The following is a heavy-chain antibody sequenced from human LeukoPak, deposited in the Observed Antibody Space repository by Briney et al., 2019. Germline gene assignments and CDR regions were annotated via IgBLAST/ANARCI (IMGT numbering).Heavy chain of an antibody. D-gene: IGHD1-26*01. CDR3: ARGGSYLSAFDI. CDR1: GFTVSSNY. V-gene: IGHV3-53*01. CDR2: IYSGGST. J-gene: IGHJ3*02. Sequence: TGGSLRLSCAASGFTVSSNYMSWVRQAPGKGLEWVSIIYSGGSTFYADSVKGRFTISRDNSKNTLYLQMNSLRGEDTAVYYCARGGSYLSAFDIWGQGTMVTVSS.